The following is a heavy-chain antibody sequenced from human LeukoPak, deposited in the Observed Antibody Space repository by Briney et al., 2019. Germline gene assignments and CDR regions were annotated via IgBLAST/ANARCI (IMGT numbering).Heavy chain of an antibody. CDR3: AKDKDSSGYYIGPFDY. CDR1: GFTFSSYA. Sequence: GGSLRLSCAASGFTFSSYAMSWVRQAPGKGLEWVSGISWNSGSIGYADSVKGRFTISRDNAKNSLYLQMNSLRAEDTALYYCAKDKDSSGYYIGPFDYWGLGTLVTVSS. V-gene: IGHV3-9*01. J-gene: IGHJ4*02. CDR2: ISWNSGSI. D-gene: IGHD3-22*01.